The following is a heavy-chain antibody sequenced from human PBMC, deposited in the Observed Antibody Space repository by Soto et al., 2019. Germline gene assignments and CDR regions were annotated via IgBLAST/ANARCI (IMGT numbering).Heavy chain of an antibody. J-gene: IGHJ3*02. CDR2: IDPSDSYT. V-gene: IGHV5-10-1*01. CDR3: ARRLLYYYDSSGYYYPAFDI. CDR1: GYSFTSYW. D-gene: IGHD3-22*01. Sequence: GESLKISGKGSGYSFTSYWISWVRQMPGKGLEWMGRIDPSDSYTNYSPSFQGHVTISADKSISTAYLQWSSLKASDTAMYYCARRLLYYYDSSGYYYPAFDIWGQGTMVTVS.